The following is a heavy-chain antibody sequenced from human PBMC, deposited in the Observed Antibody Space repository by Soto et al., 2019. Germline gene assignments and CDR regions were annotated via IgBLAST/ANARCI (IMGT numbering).Heavy chain of an antibody. CDR3: ARDEGRFLEWFLDY. V-gene: IGHV3-21*01. J-gene: IGHJ4*02. D-gene: IGHD3-3*01. CDR1: GFTFSSYS. Sequence: GSLRLSCAASGFTFSSYSMNWVRQAPGKGLEWVSSISSSSSYIYYADSVKGRFTISRDNAKNSLYLQMNSLRAEDTAVYYCARDEGRFLEWFLDYWGQGTLVTVSS. CDR2: ISSSSSYI.